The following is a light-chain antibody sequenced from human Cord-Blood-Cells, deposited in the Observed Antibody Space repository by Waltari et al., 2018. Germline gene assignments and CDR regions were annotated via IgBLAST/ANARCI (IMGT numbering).Light chain of an antibody. CDR2: GAS. CDR3: QQYGSSPWT. Sequence: EIVLTQSPGTLSLSPGERATLSCRPSQSVSSSYLAWYPQKPGQAPRLLIYGASSRATGIPDRFSGSGSGTDFTLTISRLEPEDFAVYYCQQYGSSPWTFGQGTKVEIK. CDR1: QSVSSSY. V-gene: IGKV3-20*01. J-gene: IGKJ1*01.